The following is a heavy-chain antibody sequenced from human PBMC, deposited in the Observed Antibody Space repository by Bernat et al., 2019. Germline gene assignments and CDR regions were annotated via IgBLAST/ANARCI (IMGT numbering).Heavy chain of an antibody. Sequence: QLQLQESGPGLVKPSETLSLTCTVSGGSISSSSYYWSWIRQPPGKGLEWIGYIYYSGSTNYNPSLKSRVTISVDTSKNQFSLKLSSVTAADTAVYYCARRAAAGSWFDPWGQGTLVTVSS. CDR1: GGSISSSSYY. V-gene: IGHV4-61*05. J-gene: IGHJ5*02. D-gene: IGHD6-13*01. CDR2: IYYSGST. CDR3: ARRAAAGSWFDP.